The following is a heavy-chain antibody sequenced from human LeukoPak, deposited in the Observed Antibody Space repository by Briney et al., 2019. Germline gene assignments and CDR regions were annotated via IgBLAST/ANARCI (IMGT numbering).Heavy chain of an antibody. CDR2: IYHSGST. J-gene: IGHJ6*03. D-gene: IGHD3-3*01. CDR1: GYSISSGYY. V-gene: IGHV4-38-2*02. CDR3: ARSPIFGDMDV. Sequence: SETLSLTCTVSGYSISSGYYWGWIRQPPGKGLEWIGSIYHSGSTYYNPSLKSRVTISVDTSKNQFSLKLSSVTAADTAVYYCARSPIFGDMDVWGKGTTVTVSS.